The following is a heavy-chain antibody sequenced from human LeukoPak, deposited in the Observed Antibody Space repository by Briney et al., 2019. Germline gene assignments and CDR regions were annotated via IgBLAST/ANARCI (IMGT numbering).Heavy chain of an antibody. CDR3: AKERDWNYRVIDY. D-gene: IGHD1-7*01. CDR2: ISGSGGST. Sequence: GGSLRLSCAASGFTFSSYAMSWVRRAPGKGLEWVSAISGSGGSTYYADSVKGRFTISRDNSKNTLYLQMDSLRAEDTAVYYCAKERDWNYRVIDYWGQGTLVTVSS. CDR1: GFTFSSYA. V-gene: IGHV3-23*01. J-gene: IGHJ4*02.